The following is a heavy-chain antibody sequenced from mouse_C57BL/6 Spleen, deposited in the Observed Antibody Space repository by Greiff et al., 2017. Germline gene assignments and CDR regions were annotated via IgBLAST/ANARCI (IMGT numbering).Heavy chain of an antibody. CDR3: ARMGGYDYDGDFAY. CDR2: ISNLAYSI. Sequence: DVKLVESGGGLVQPGGSLKLSCAASGFTFSDYGMAWVRQAPRKGPEWVAFISNLAYSIYYADTVTGRFPISRENAKNTLYLEMSSLRSEDTAMYYCARMGGYDYDGDFAYWGQGTLVTVSA. J-gene: IGHJ3*01. CDR1: GFTFSDYG. V-gene: IGHV5-15*01. D-gene: IGHD2-4*01.